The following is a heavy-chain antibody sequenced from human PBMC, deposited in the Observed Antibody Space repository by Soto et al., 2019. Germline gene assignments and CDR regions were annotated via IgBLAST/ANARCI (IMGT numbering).Heavy chain of an antibody. CDR1: GYTFTSYG. CDR3: ARDPVRGNRFHP. Sequence: QVQLVQSGAEVKKPGASVKVSCKASGYTFTSYGISWVRQAPGQGLEWMGWINPYNGNTDYAQKLPGRVTMTTDTSKSTAYIELRRLRSDDTAVYYCARDPVRGNRFHPWGERTLVTISS. V-gene: IGHV1-18*01. CDR2: INPYNGNT. J-gene: IGHJ5*02.